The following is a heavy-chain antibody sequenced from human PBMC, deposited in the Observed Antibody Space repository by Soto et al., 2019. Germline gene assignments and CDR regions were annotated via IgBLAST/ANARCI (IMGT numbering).Heavy chain of an antibody. J-gene: IGHJ4*02. CDR1: GGSISSYY. CDR3: ARQIPFDY. Sequence: SETLSLTCTVSGGSISSYYWSWIRQPPGKGLEWIGYIYYSGSTNYNPSLKSRVTISVDTSKNQFSLKLSSVTAADTAVYYCARQIPFDYWGQGTLVTVSS. CDR2: IYYSGST. V-gene: IGHV4-59*01.